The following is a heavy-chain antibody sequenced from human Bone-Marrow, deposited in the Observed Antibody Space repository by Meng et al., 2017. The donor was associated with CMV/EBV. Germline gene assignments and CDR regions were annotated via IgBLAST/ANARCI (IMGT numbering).Heavy chain of an antibody. Sequence: CGFTFDNAWMSRVHQAAGKGLEWVDRIKSRTDSGTTDYAAPVKGKFAISKDDSKNTLYLQMNSLKTEDTAVYYCTRAAATRDGWFDPWGQGTLVTVSS. V-gene: IGHV3-15*01. J-gene: IGHJ5*02. CDR3: TRAAATRDGWFDP. CDR2: IKSRTDSGTT. CDR1: GFTFDNAW. D-gene: IGHD6-13*01.